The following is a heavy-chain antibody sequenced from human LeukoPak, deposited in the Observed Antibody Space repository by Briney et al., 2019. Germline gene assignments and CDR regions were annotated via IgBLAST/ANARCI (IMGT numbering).Heavy chain of an antibody. J-gene: IGHJ3*01. Sequence: KSSETLSLTCAVSGYSISSGYYWGWIRQPPGKGLECIGNINHTGSTYYNPSLRSRVTISVDTSKNQFSLTLSSVTAAATAVYYCARHYWAPGAFDVWGQGTMVTVSS. CDR2: INHTGST. D-gene: IGHD2-8*02. CDR3: ARHYWAPGAFDV. CDR1: GYSISSGYY. V-gene: IGHV4-38-2*01.